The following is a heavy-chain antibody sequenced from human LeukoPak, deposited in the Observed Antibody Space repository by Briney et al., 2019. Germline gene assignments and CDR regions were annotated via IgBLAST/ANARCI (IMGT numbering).Heavy chain of an antibody. CDR3: ARGPPYGDFNNFDY. CDR2: IYTSGST. V-gene: IGHV4-4*07. J-gene: IGHJ4*02. CDR1: GGSISSYY. Sequence: SEPLSLTCTVSGGSISSYYWSWIRQPAGKGLDWIGRIYTSGSTNYNPPLKSRVTKSVDTSKNQFSLKLSSVTAADTAVYYCARGPPYGDFNNFDYWGQGTLVTVSS. D-gene: IGHD4-17*01.